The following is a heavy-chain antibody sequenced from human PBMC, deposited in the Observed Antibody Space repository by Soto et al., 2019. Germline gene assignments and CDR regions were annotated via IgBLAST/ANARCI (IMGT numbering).Heavy chain of an antibody. V-gene: IGHV1-8*01. J-gene: IGHJ4*02. D-gene: IGHD3-9*01. CDR3: ARKGFLDWFLDF. Sequence: QVQLVQSGAEVKKPGASVKVSCKASGYTFSSYDITWVRQAAGQGLEWMGWVNPNSGDTDYAQKCQGRVTVTRDTSRRTAYMELSSLRSEDSAVYYCARKGFLDWFLDFWGQGTLVTVSS. CDR2: VNPNSGDT. CDR1: GYTFSSYD.